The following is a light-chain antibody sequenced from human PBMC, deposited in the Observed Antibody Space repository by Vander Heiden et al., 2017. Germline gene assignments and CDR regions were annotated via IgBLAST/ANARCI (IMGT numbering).Light chain of an antibody. J-gene: IGKJ2*01. CDR2: CAS. CDR1: QRVSSSY. Sequence: MVLTQSPGTLSLSLGERATLSRRARQRVSSSYLAWYQQKPGQAPRLLIYCASSRATGIPDRFSGSGSGTDFTLTISRLEPEDFAVYFCQQYGSSPYTFGQGTKVEIK. CDR3: QQYGSSPYT. V-gene: IGKV3-20*01.